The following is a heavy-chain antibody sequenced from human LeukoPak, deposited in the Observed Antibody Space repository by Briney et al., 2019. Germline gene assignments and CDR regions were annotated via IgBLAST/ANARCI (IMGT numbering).Heavy chain of an antibody. CDR3: AKDLHYHAGRWEFDP. CDR1: GVIITSYA. D-gene: IGHD5-24*01. CDR2: ILGSGST. J-gene: IGHJ5*02. Sequence: GESLRLSCAASGVIITSYAMAWVRQAPGKGLEWVAGILGSGSTYYSDSVKGRFTISKDKSKKMLYLQMNRLRVEDTAIYYCAKDLHYHAGRWEFDPWGQGTLVTVSS. V-gene: IGHV3-23*01.